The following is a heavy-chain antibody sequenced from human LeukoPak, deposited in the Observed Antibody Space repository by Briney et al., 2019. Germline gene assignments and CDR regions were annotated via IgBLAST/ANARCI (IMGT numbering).Heavy chain of an antibody. Sequence: GGSLRLSCAASGFTFSTYGMHWVRQAPGKGLEWVAVISYDGSNKYYADSVKGRFTISRDNSKNTLYLQVNSLRAEDTAVYYCAKVPYYYDSSPGGYWGQGTLVTVSS. V-gene: IGHV3-30*18. CDR3: AKVPYYYDSSPGGY. J-gene: IGHJ4*02. CDR1: GFTFSTYG. CDR2: ISYDGSNK. D-gene: IGHD3-22*01.